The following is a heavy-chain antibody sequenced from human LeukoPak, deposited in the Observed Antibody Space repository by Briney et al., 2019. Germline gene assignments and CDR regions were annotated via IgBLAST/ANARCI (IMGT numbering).Heavy chain of an antibody. CDR2: ISGSGGST. CDR1: GFTFSSYA. Sequence: GGSLRLSCAASGFTFSSYAMSWVRQAPGKGLEWVSAISGSGGSTYYADSVKGRFTISRDNSKNTLYLQMNSLRAEDTAVYYCATSLRYFDWLSSWFDYWGQGTLVTVSS. J-gene: IGHJ4*02. D-gene: IGHD3-9*01. CDR3: ATSLRYFDWLSSWFDY. V-gene: IGHV3-23*01.